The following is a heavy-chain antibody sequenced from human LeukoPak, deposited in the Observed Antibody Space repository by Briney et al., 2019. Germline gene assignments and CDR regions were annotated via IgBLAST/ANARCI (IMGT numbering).Heavy chain of an antibody. CDR2: IYYSGST. CDR3: ARGRKTYGGKPHWYFDL. D-gene: IGHD4-23*01. Sequence: PSETLSLTCTVSGGSISSGDYYWSWIRQPPGKGLEWIGYIYYSGSTYYNPSLKSRVTISVDTSKNQFSLKLSSVTAADTAVYYCARGRKTYGGKPHWYFDLWGRGTLDTVSS. V-gene: IGHV4-30-4*08. J-gene: IGHJ2*01. CDR1: GGSISSGDYY.